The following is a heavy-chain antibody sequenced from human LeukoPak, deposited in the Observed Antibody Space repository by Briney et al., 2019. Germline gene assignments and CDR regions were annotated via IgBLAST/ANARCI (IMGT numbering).Heavy chain of an antibody. CDR3: TTPDSSGYYYGENYFDY. V-gene: IGHV3-15*01. D-gene: IGHD3-22*01. Sequence: WIRQPPGKGLEWVGRIKSKTDGGTTDYAAPVKGRFTISRDDSKNTLYLQMNSLKTEDTAVYYCTTPDSSGYYYGENYFDYWGQGTLVTVSS. CDR2: IKSKTDGGTT. J-gene: IGHJ4*02.